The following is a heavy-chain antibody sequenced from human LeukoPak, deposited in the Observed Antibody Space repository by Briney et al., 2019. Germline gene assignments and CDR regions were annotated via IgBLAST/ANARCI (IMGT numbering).Heavy chain of an antibody. D-gene: IGHD1-26*01. Sequence: TSQTLSLTCTVSGGSISSGGYYWSWIRQHPGKGLEWIGYIYYSGSTYYNPSLKSRVTISVDTSKNQFSLKLSSVTAADTAVYYCAREINSGSYHTYYYYYYMDVWGKGTTVTVSS. J-gene: IGHJ6*03. CDR3: AREINSGSYHTYYYYYYMDV. CDR1: GGSISSGGYY. CDR2: IYYSGST. V-gene: IGHV4-31*03.